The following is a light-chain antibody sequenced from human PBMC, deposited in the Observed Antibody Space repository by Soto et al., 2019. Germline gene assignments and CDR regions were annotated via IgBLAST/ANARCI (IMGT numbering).Light chain of an antibody. CDR2: DAS. J-gene: IGKJ4*01. CDR1: QSVTTN. CDR3: QQYDRWPVT. V-gene: IGKV3-15*01. Sequence: EVVITQSPATLSVSPGERVTFSCRASQSVTTNLAWYQHKPGQSPRLLISDASTGASGIPPRFSGSGSGTEFTLTIDRLQSADFAVYYCQQYDRWPVTFGRGTKV.